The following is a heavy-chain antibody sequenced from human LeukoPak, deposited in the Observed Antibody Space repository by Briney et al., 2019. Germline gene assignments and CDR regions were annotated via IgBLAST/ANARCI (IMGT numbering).Heavy chain of an antibody. V-gene: IGHV1-18*01. Sequence: GASVKVSCKASGYTFTSYGISWVRQAPGQGLEWMGWISAYNGNTNYAQKLQGRVTMTTDTSTSTAYMELRSLRSDDTAVYYCARAQDIVVVPAASNWFDPWGQGTLVTVSS. CDR2: ISAYNGNT. D-gene: IGHD2-2*01. CDR3: ARAQDIVVVPAASNWFDP. CDR1: GYTFTSYG. J-gene: IGHJ5*02.